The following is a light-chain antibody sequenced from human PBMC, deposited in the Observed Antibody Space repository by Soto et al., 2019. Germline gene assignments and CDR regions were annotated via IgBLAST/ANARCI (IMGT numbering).Light chain of an antibody. CDR1: QSVRSSY. V-gene: IGKV3-20*01. CDR3: QQYGSSPLT. J-gene: IGKJ4*01. CDR2: GAS. Sequence: EIVLTQSPGTLSLSPGERATPSCRASQSVRSSYLAWYQHKPGQAPRLLIYGASSRATGIPDRFSGSGSGTDFTLTISRLEPEDFAVYYCQQYGSSPLTFGGGTKVEIK.